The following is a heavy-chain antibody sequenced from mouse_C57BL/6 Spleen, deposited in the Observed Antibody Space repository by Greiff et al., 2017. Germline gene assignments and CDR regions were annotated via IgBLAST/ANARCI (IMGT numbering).Heavy chain of an antibody. D-gene: IGHD1-1*01. V-gene: IGHV1-26*01. CDR2: INPNNGGT. CDR1: GYTFTDYY. J-gene: IGHJ1*03. Sequence: VQLQQPGPELVKPGASVKISCKASGYTFTDYYMNWVKQSHGKSLEWIGDINPNNGGTSYNQKFKGKATLTVDKSSSTAYMELRSLTSADSAVYDGATITTVVARWYFDVWGTGTTVTVSS. CDR3: ATITTVVARWYFDV.